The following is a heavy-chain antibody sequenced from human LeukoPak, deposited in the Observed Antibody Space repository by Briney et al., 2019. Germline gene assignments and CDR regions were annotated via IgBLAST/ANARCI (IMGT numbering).Heavy chain of an antibody. Sequence: PSETLSLTCAVYGGSFSGYYWSWIRQPPGKGLEWIGEINHSGSTNYNPSLKSRVTISVDTSKNQFSLKLSSVTAADTAVYYCARTRIQLWLPASLYYYMDVWGKGTTVTVSS. CDR1: GGSFSGYY. CDR2: INHSGST. J-gene: IGHJ6*03. D-gene: IGHD5-18*01. CDR3: ARTRIQLWLPASLYYYMDV. V-gene: IGHV4-34*01.